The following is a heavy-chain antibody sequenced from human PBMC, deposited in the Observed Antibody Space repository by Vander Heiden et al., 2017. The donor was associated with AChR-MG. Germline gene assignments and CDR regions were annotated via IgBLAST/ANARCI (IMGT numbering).Heavy chain of an antibody. V-gene: IGHV3-23*01. CDR1: GFTFSSYA. CDR2: ISGSGGST. J-gene: IGHJ3*02. D-gene: IGHD3-22*01. Sequence: EVQLLESGGGLVQPGGSLRPSCAASGFTFSSYAMSWVRQAPGKGLEWVSAISGSGGSTYYADSVKGRFTISRDNSKNTLYLQMNSLRAEDTAVYYCAKGMYYYDSSGYYNDAFDIWGQGTMVTVSS. CDR3: AKGMYYYDSSGYYNDAFDI.